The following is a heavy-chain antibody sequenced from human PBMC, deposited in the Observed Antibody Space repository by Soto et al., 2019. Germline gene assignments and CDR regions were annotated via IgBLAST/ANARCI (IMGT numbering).Heavy chain of an antibody. CDR1: GGYISSGSFY. D-gene: IGHD3-9*01. CDR2: ISDRGSS. V-gene: IGHV4-31*03. J-gene: IGHJ4*02. Sequence: QVQLQESGPGLVKPSQTLTLTCTVSGGYISSGSFYWSWIRQHPGKGLEWIGHISDRGSSYNNPSLESRVTISVDTSKSQFSLKWIAVPAADTAVYFWAKTTFYDIFTAYYSHFDYWGQGTLVTVSS. CDR3: AKTTFYDIFTAYYSHFDY.